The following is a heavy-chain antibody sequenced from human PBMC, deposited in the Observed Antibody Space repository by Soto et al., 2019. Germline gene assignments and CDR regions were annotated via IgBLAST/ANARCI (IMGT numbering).Heavy chain of an antibody. Sequence: QVQLQESGPGLVKPSQTLSLTCTVSGGSISSGGYYWSWIRQHPGKGLEWIGYIYYSGSTYYNPSLKSRVTISVDTSKHQFSLKLSSVTAADTAVYYCAMGGDYYDSSGYPQGFDYWGQGTLVTVSS. CDR1: GGSISSGGYY. V-gene: IGHV4-31*03. D-gene: IGHD3-22*01. CDR2: IYYSGST. CDR3: AMGGDYYDSSGYPQGFDY. J-gene: IGHJ4*02.